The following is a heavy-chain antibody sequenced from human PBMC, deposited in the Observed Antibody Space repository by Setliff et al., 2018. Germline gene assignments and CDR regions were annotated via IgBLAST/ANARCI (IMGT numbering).Heavy chain of an antibody. CDR3: ARGRIAERPEAIDY. V-gene: IGHV4-34*01. CDR1: GGTFSDYY. CDR2: INHRGST. D-gene: IGHD6-6*01. J-gene: IGHJ4*02. Sequence: PSETLSLTCAAYGGTFSDYYWTWIRQPPGKGLEWVGEINHRGSTNYKPSLKSRLTMSVDTSRNQFSLNLGSVTAADTGVYYCARGRIAERPEAIDYWGQGTPVTVSS.